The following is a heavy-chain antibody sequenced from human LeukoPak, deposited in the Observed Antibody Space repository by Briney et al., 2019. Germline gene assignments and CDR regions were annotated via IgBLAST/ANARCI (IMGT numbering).Heavy chain of an antibody. Sequence: SQTLSLTCAISGDSVSSNSAAWNWIRQSPSRGLEWLGRTYYRSKWYNDYAVSVKSRITINPDTPKNQFSLQLNSVTPEDTAVYYCARDRFYYYDSSGYSPGFDYWGQGTLVTVSS. J-gene: IGHJ4*02. D-gene: IGHD3-22*01. V-gene: IGHV6-1*01. CDR3: ARDRFYYYDSSGYSPGFDY. CDR1: GDSVSSNSAA. CDR2: TYYRSKWYN.